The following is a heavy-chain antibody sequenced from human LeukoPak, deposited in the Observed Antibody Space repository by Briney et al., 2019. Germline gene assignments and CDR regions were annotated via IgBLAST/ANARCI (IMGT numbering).Heavy chain of an antibody. CDR2: VYHSGST. Sequence: SETLSLTCTVSGGSISSSAHYWGWIRQPPGKGLEWIACVYHSGSTFYNPSLKSRVTISVDTSKNQFSLRLRSVTAADTAVYYCARGGYGPGSHYRYWGQGTLVTVSS. D-gene: IGHD3-10*01. CDR1: GGSISSSAHY. V-gene: IGHV4-39*01. CDR3: ARGGYGPGSHYRY. J-gene: IGHJ4*02.